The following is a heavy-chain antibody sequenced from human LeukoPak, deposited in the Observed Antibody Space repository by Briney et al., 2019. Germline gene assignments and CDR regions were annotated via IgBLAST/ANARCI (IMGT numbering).Heavy chain of an antibody. Sequence: SETLSLTCTVSGYSISSGYYWGWIRQPPGKGLEWIGSIYYSGSTYYNPSLKSRVTISVDTSKNQFSLKLSSVTAADTAVYYCARQTFGDLYFDSWGQGTLVIVSS. CDR3: ARQTFGDLYFDS. CDR2: IYYSGST. CDR1: GYSISSGYY. D-gene: IGHD3-10*01. J-gene: IGHJ4*02. V-gene: IGHV4-38-2*02.